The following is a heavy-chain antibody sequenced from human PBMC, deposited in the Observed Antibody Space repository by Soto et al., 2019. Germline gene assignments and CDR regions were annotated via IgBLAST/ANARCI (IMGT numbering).Heavy chain of an antibody. CDR3: AREIVVVVAPNYYYYGMDV. V-gene: IGHV1-24*01. Sequence: ASVKVSCKVAGYTLTELSMHWVRQAPGKGLEWMGGFDPEDGETIYAQKFQGRVTMTEDTSTDTAYMELSSPRSEDTAVYYCAREIVVVVAPNYYYYGMDVWGQGTTVTVSS. D-gene: IGHD2-15*01. J-gene: IGHJ6*02. CDR1: GYTLTELS. CDR2: FDPEDGET.